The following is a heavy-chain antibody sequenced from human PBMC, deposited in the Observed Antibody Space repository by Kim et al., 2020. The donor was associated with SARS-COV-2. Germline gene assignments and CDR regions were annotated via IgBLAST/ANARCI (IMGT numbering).Heavy chain of an antibody. Sequence: GGSLRLSCAASEFILSGYDMKWFRQAPGKGLEWLAYMSSDASRIHYEGSVEGRFTISRDSVKNSLYLQMNSLRGDDTAIYYCARGRGDWTVDHWGQGTLVTVSS. CDR1: EFILSGYD. CDR3: ARGRGDWTVDH. V-gene: IGHV3-48*03. D-gene: IGHD2-21*02. CDR2: MSSDASRI. J-gene: IGHJ4*02.